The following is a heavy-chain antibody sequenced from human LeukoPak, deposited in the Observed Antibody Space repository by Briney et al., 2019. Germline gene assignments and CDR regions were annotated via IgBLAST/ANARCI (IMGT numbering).Heavy chain of an antibody. J-gene: IGHJ3*02. CDR2: IYYSGST. Sequence: SETLSLTCTVSGGSISSYYWSWIRQPPGKGLEWIGYIYYSGSTNYNPSLKSRVTISVDTSKNQFSLKLSSVTAADTAVYYCARAAYDSSGYSFHDAFGIWGQGTMVTVSS. V-gene: IGHV4-59*01. CDR1: GGSISSYY. D-gene: IGHD3-22*01. CDR3: ARAAYDSSGYSFHDAFGI.